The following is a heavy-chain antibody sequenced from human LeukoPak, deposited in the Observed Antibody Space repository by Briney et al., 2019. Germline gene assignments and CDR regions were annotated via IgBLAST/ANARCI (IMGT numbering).Heavy chain of an antibody. CDR3: ARGGGVSSWTFDY. J-gene: IGHJ4*02. Sequence: PGGSLRLSCAASGFTFRSHDMNWVRQAPGKGLEWVSYISSSSSYIYYADSVKGRFTISRDNAKNSLYQQMNRLRAEDTAVYYCARGGGVSSWTFDYWGQGTLVTVSS. CDR1: GFTFRSHD. V-gene: IGHV3-21*01. D-gene: IGHD6-13*01. CDR2: ISSSSSYI.